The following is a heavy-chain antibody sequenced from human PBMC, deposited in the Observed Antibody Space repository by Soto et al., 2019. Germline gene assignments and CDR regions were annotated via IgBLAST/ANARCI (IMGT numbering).Heavy chain of an antibody. J-gene: IGHJ4*02. CDR3: ARDLTMVRGSFDY. D-gene: IGHD3-10*01. Sequence: ASVKVSCKASGYTFTGYYMHWVRQAPGQGLEWMGWINPNSGGTNYAQKFQGRVTMTRDTSISTAYMELSRLRSDDTAVYYCARDLTMVRGSFDYRGQGTLVTVSS. V-gene: IGHV1-2*02. CDR2: INPNSGGT. CDR1: GYTFTGYY.